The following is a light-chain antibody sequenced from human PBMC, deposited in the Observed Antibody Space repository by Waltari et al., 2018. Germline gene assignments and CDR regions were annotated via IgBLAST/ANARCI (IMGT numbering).Light chain of an antibody. CDR3: QVWDANTDPGV. Sequence: SYVLTQPPSASVAPGATARITCWGHHIESKSVHWYRQRPGQAPVVVISYDNDRAAGIPERFSGSNSGNTATLTISRVEAGDEADYYCQVWDANTDPGVFGTGTEVTVL. CDR1: HIESKS. CDR2: YDN. J-gene: IGLJ1*01. V-gene: IGLV3-21*01.